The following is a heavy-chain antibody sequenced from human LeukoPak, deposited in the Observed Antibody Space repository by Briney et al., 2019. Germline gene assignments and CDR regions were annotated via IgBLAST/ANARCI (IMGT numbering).Heavy chain of an antibody. CDR3: AKDVNYYDSSGYSIFQH. J-gene: IGHJ1*01. Sequence: GGSLRLSCAASGFTFSSYEMNWVRQAPGKGLEWVSGISGSGGSTYYADSVKGRFTISRDNSKNTLYLQMNSLRAEDTAVYYCAKDVNYYDSSGYSIFQHWGQGTLVTVSS. CDR1: GFTFSSYE. V-gene: IGHV3-23*01. D-gene: IGHD3-22*01. CDR2: ISGSGGST.